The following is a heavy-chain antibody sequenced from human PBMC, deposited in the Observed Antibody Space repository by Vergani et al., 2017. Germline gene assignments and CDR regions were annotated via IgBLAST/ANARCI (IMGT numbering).Heavy chain of an antibody. V-gene: IGHV1-3*01. Sequence: QVQLVQSGAEVKKPGASVKVSCKASGYTFTSYAMHWVRQAPGQRLEWMGWINAGNGNTKYSQKFQGRVTITRDTSASTAYMELSSLRSEDTAVYYCAGEYSMVMGADQYNGFDPWGQGTLVTVSS. CDR1: GYTFTSYA. CDR3: AGEYSMVMGADQYNGFDP. D-gene: IGHD3-10*01. J-gene: IGHJ5*02. CDR2: INAGNGNT.